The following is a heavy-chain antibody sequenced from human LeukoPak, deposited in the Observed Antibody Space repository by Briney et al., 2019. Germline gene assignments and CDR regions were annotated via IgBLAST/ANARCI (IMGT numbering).Heavy chain of an antibody. D-gene: IGHD2-21*02. CDR1: GYSFTTYW. J-gene: IGHJ3*02. CDR2: IYPGDSDT. V-gene: IGHV5-51*01. Sequence: GESLKISCKGSGYSFTTYWIGWVRQMPGKGLEWMGIIYPGDSDTRYRPSFQGQVTISADKSISTAYLQWSSLKASDTAIYYCARRSYCGGDCYSDAFDIWGQGTMVTVSS. CDR3: ARRSYCGGDCYSDAFDI.